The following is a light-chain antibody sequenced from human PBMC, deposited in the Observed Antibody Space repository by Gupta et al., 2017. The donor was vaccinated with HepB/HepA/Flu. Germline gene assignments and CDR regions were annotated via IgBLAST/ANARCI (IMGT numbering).Light chain of an antibody. CDR3: QSADSSGTYRV. Sequence: SYELTQPPSLSVSPGQTARITCSGDALPKQYAYWYQQKPDQAPVLVIYKDSERPSGIPERFSGSSSGTTVTLTISGVQAEDEADYYCQSADSSGTYRVFGGGTKLTVL. V-gene: IGLV3-25*03. CDR2: KDS. J-gene: IGLJ3*02. CDR1: ALPKQY.